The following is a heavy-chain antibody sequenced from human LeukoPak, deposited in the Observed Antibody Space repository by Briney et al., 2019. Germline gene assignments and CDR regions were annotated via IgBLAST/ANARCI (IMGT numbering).Heavy chain of an antibody. D-gene: IGHD2-15*01. V-gene: IGHV3-23*01. Sequence: GGSLRLSCAASGFTFSSYAMSWVRQAPENGLEWVSAISGSGGSTYYADSVKGRFTISRDNSKNTLYLQMNSLRAEDTGVYYCAKDRFYCSGGSCYDEDYWGQGTLVSVFS. J-gene: IGHJ4*02. CDR2: ISGSGGST. CDR3: AKDRFYCSGGSCYDEDY. CDR1: GFTFSSYA.